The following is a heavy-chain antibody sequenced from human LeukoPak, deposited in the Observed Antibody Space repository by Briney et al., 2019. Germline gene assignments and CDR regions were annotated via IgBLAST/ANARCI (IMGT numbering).Heavy chain of an antibody. J-gene: IGHJ4*02. D-gene: IGHD1-26*01. V-gene: IGHV1-69*01. CDR3: ATGYSGSYYRIDY. Sequence: SVKVSCKASGGTFSSYAISWVRQAPGQGLEWMGGIIPIFGTANYAQKFQGRVTITADESTSTAYMELSSLRSEDTAVYYCATGYSGSYYRIDYWGQGTLVTVSS. CDR2: IIPIFGTA. CDR1: GGTFSSYA.